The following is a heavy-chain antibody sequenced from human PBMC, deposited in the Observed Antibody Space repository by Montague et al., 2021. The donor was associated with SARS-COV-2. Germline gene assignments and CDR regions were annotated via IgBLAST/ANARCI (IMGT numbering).Heavy chain of an antibody. CDR3: AKDFDYYGSSGYFDY. CDR2: ITWDSGTL. Sequence: SRRLSLSASGFTFGDHAMHWVRQPPGKGPEWISGITWDSGTLGYADSVKGRFTISRDNAKNSLYLQMNSLRVEDTALYYCAKDFDYYGSSGYFDYWGQGTLVTAFS. CDR1: GFTFGDHA. J-gene: IGHJ4*02. V-gene: IGHV3-9*01. D-gene: IGHD3-22*01.